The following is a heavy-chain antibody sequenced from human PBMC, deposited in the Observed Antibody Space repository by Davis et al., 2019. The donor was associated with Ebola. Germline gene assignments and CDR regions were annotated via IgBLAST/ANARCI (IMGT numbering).Heavy chain of an antibody. CDR3: ARDHRRYYYGSGSYYRGYGMDV. CDR1: GFTFSTYW. D-gene: IGHD3-10*01. V-gene: IGHV3-33*08. J-gene: IGHJ6*02. Sequence: PGGSLRLSCVASGFTFSTYWMTWVRQAPGKGLEWVAVIWYDGSNKYYADSVKGRFTISRDNSKNTLYLQMNSRRAEDTAVYYCARDHRRYYYGSGSYYRGYGMDVWGQGTTVTVSS. CDR2: IWYDGSNK.